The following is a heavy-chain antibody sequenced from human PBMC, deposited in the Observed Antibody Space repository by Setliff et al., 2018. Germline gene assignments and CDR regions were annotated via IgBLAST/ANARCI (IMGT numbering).Heavy chain of an antibody. CDR3: ARVSANYPDSFDF. V-gene: IGHV1-2*02. Sequence: ASVKVSCKTSGYSFTGYYMHWVRRAPGQGLEWMGRINPNNGDTDSAQTFRGRVTMTRDTSLNTAYMELNGLTFDDTAVYYCARVSANYPDSFDFWGQGAMVTVSS. D-gene: IGHD4-17*01. J-gene: IGHJ3*01. CDR1: GYSFTGYY. CDR2: INPNNGDT.